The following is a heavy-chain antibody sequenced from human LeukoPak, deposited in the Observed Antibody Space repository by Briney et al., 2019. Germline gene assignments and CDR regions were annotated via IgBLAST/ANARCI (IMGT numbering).Heavy chain of an antibody. CDR1: GGSISSYY. V-gene: IGHV4-59*01. CDR3: AREGYCSGGSCARYFQH. Sequence: PSETLSLTCTVSGGSISSYYWSWIRQPPGKGLEWIGYIYYSGSTNYNPSLKSRVTISVDTSKNQFSLKLNSVTAADTAVYYCAREGYCSGGSCARYFQHWGQGTLVTVSS. J-gene: IGHJ1*01. CDR2: IYYSGST. D-gene: IGHD2-15*01.